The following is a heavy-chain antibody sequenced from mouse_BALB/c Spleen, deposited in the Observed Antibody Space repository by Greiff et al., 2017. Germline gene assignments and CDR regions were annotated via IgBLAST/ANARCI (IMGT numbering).Heavy chain of an antibody. CDR3: ARRSSSLYWYFDV. V-gene: IGHV1-9*01. D-gene: IGHD1-1*01. CDR2: ILPGSGST. CDR1: GYTFSSYW. Sequence: VHLVESGAELMKPGASVKISCKATGYTFSSYWIEWVKQRPGHGLEWIGEILPGSGSTNYNEKFKGKATFTADTSSNTAYMQLSSLTSEDSAVYYCARRSSSLYWYFDVWGAGTTVTVSS. J-gene: IGHJ1*01.